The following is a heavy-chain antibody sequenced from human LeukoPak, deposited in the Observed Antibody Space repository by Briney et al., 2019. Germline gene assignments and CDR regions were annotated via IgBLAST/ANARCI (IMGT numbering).Heavy chain of an antibody. CDR2: ISWNSGNI. CDR1: GFTVHEYA. V-gene: IGHV3-9*01. J-gene: IGHJ4*02. CDR3: AKADEKDY. Sequence: PGRSLRLSCAASGFTVHEYAMHWVRQAPGKGLEWVSGISWNSGNIVYADSVKGRFTISRDNAKNSLYLQMNSLRSEDTALYYCAKADEKDYWGQGTLVTVSS.